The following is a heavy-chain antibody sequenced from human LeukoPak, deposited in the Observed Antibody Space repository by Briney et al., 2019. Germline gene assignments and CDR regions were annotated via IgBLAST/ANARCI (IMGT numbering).Heavy chain of an antibody. CDR2: INPSGGST. V-gene: IGHV1-46*01. CDR1: GYTFTGYY. Sequence: ASVKVSCKASGYTFTGYYMHWVRQAPGQGLEWMGIINPSGGSTNYAQKFQGRVTMTRDTSTSTVYMELSSLRSEDTAVYYCARDRRYDSSGYSLDYWGQGTLVTVSS. CDR3: ARDRRYDSSGYSLDY. J-gene: IGHJ4*02. D-gene: IGHD3-22*01.